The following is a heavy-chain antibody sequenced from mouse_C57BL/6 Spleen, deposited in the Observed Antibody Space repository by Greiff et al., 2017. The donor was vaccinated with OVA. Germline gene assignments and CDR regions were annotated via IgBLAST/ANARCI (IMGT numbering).Heavy chain of an antibody. CDR2: IDPEDGDT. J-gene: IGHJ2*01. Sequence: EVMLVESGAELVRPGASVKLSCTASGFNITDYYMHWVQQRPEQGLEWIGRIDPEDGDTDYAPKFQGKATMTADTSSNTAYLQLSSLTSEDTAVYYCTHYSNSFDYWGQGTTRTVSS. CDR1: GFNITDYY. D-gene: IGHD2-5*01. V-gene: IGHV14-1*01. CDR3: THYSNSFDY.